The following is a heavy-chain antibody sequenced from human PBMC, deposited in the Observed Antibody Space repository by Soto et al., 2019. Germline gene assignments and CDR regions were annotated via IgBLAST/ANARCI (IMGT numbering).Heavy chain of an antibody. Sequence: WGSLRLSCATSVFTFSDYYMTWIRQAPGSGLEWVSYISSSSGTISYANSVKGRFTISRDNAQNSLYLQMTSLRAEDTAVYYCARGTYRSKTDFDYWGQGTMVTVSS. CDR2: ISSSSGTI. V-gene: IGHV3-11*01. CDR3: ARGTYRSKTDFDY. D-gene: IGHD6-13*01. CDR1: VFTFSDYY. J-gene: IGHJ4*02.